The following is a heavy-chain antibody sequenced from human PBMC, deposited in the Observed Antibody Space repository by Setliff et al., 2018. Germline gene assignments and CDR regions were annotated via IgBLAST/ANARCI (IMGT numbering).Heavy chain of an antibody. CDR2: TIPNFGTT. Sequence: SVKVSCKASGGPFSSYGISWVRQAPGQGLEWLGGTIPNFGTTNYAQEFQGRVTIITDESTSTAYMELSSLRFEDTAVYYCAREGVDTRSSTDYRYYMDLWGKGTTVTVAS. CDR3: AREGVDTRSSTDYRYYMDL. CDR1: GGPFSSYG. J-gene: IGHJ6*03. D-gene: IGHD5-18*01. V-gene: IGHV1-69*05.